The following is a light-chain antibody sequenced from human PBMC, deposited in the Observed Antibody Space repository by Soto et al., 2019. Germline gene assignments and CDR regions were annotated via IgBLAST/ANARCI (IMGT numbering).Light chain of an antibody. CDR3: SLYTISSTLYG. Sequence: QSALTQPASVSGSPGQSITISCTGTSSDVGGYNYVSWYQQHPGKAPKLMIYEVSNRPSGVSNRCSGSKSANTASRTISGLQAEDEADYYCSLYTISSTLYGFGTGTKLTVL. V-gene: IGLV2-14*01. J-gene: IGLJ1*01. CDR2: EVS. CDR1: SSDVGGYNY.